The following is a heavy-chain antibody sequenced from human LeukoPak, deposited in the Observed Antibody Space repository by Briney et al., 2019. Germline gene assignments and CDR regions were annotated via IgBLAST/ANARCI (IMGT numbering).Heavy chain of an antibody. Sequence: PSQTLSLTCAVSGGSISSGGYSWSWIRQPPGKGLEWIGYIYHSGSTYYNPSLKSRVTISVDRSKIQFSLKLSSVTAADTAVYYCARVTGYDSPWFDPWGQGTLVTVSS. CDR1: GGSISSGGYS. V-gene: IGHV4-30-2*01. J-gene: IGHJ5*02. D-gene: IGHD5-12*01. CDR3: ARVTGYDSPWFDP. CDR2: IYHSGST.